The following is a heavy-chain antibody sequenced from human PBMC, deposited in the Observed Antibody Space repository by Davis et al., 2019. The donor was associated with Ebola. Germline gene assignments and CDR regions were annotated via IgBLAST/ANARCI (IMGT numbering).Heavy chain of an antibody. CDR2: IKQDGSEK. CDR3: ARGVLWFGELVLYYFDY. J-gene: IGHJ4*02. Sequence: GESLKISCAASGFTFSSYWMSWVRQAPGKGLEWVANIKQDGSEKYYVDSVKGRFTISRDNAKNSLYVQMNSLRAEDTAVYYCARGVLWFGELVLYYFDYWGQGTLVTVSS. CDR1: GFTFSSYW. D-gene: IGHD3-10*01. V-gene: IGHV3-7*01.